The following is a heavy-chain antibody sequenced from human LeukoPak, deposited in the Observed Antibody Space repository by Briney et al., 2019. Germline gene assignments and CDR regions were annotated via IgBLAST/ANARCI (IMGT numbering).Heavy chain of an antibody. V-gene: IGHV3-23*01. CDR3: ATHYDILTGYYSPFEY. D-gene: IGHD3-9*01. J-gene: IGHJ4*02. CDR2: ISGRGGST. Sequence: GGSLRLSCAASGFTFSSYAMSWVRQAPGKGLEWVSAISGRGGSTYYADSVKRRFTISRDNSKNTLYLQMNSLRAEDTAVYYCATHYDILTGYYSPFEYWGQGTLVTVSS. CDR1: GFTFSSYA.